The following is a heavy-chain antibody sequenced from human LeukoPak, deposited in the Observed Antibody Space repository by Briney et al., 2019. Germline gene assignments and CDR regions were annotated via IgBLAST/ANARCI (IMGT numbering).Heavy chain of an antibody. CDR1: GFTFSNYW. D-gene: IGHD3-16*02. V-gene: IGHV3-7*01. CDR2: IGQDGRET. CDR3: ATRGDLSWFGALRH. Sequence: GGSLRLSCVVSGFTFSNYWMDWVRQAPGKGLEWVAFIGQDGRETNYAGSVKARFTTSRDNAKNSLYLQMNNLRVEDTAVYYCATRGDLSWFGALRHWSQGTVVTVSS. J-gene: IGHJ4*02.